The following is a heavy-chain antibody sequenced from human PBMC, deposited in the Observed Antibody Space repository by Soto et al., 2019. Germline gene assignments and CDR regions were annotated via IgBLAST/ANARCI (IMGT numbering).Heavy chain of an antibody. CDR2: IDSGGDAT. CDR3: AKTDCSSISCYTIDT. V-gene: IGHV3-23*01. D-gene: IGHD2-2*02. CDR1: GFTFSSYG. Sequence: GGSLRLSCGVSGFTFSSYGMSWVRQAPGKGLEWVSSIDSGGDATYYADSVKGRFTISRDNSKNTLYLQMNSLRAEDTALYYCAKTDCSSISCYTIDTWGQGTLVTVSS. J-gene: IGHJ5*02.